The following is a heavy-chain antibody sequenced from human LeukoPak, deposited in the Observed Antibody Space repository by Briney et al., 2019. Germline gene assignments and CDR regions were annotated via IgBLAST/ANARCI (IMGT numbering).Heavy chain of an antibody. V-gene: IGHV3-30*02. Sequence: GSLRLSCAASGFTYRNYGMHWVRRAPGKGLEWVTFIRNDGSGKYYADSMRGRFTISRDDSKNTLYLQMNSLRAEDTAVYHCVQDRDWGFGYWGRGTLVTVSS. J-gene: IGHJ4*02. CDR3: VQDRDWGFGY. CDR2: IRNDGSGK. CDR1: GFTYRNYG. D-gene: IGHD7-27*01.